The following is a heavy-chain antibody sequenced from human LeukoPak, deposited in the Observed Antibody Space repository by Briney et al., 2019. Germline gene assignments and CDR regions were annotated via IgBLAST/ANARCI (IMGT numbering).Heavy chain of an antibody. V-gene: IGHV3-33*01. J-gene: IGHJ4*02. CDR3: ARVTCSGGSCYVGLGIDY. D-gene: IGHD2-15*01. CDR2: TWYDGSKE. Sequence: GGSLRLSCAASGFTFSHYGMHWVRQAPGKGLEWVAITWYDGSKEYYEDSVKGRFTISRDNSKNTLYLQMNSLRAEDTAVYYCARVTCSGGSCYVGLGIDYWGQGTLVTVSS. CDR1: GFTFSHYG.